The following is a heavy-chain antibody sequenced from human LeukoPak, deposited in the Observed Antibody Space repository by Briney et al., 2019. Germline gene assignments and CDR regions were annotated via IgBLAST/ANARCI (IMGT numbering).Heavy chain of an antibody. CDR2: IKSKANGETT. J-gene: IGHJ5*02. Sequence: GGSLRLSCAASGFTFSNAWMSWVRQAPGKGLEWVGRIKSKANGETTDYAAPVKGRFTISRDDSKSIAYLQMNSLKTEDTAVYYCTRVSVLRYFDWLLSGENWFDPWGQGTLVTVSS. CDR1: GFTFSNAW. D-gene: IGHD3-9*01. CDR3: TRVSVLRYFDWLLSGENWFDP. V-gene: IGHV3-15*01.